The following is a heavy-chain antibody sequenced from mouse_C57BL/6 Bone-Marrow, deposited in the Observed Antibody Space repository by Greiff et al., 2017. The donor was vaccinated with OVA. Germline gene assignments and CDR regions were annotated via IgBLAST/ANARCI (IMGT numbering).Heavy chain of an antibody. J-gene: IGHJ1*03. CDR2: INPSTGGT. Sequence: VQLQQSGPELVKPGASVKISCKASGYSFTGYYMNWVKQSPEKSLEWIGEINPSTGGTTYNQKFKAKATLTVDKSSSTAYMQLKSLTSEDSAVYYCARGFYYYGSSYVWYFDVWGTGTKVTVSS. D-gene: IGHD1-1*01. CDR1: GYSFTGYY. CDR3: ARGFYYYGSSYVWYFDV. V-gene: IGHV1-42*01.